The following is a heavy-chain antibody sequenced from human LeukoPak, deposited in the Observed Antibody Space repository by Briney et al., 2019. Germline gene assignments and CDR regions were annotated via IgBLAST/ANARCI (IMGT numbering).Heavy chain of an antibody. CDR3: ARERAVAGTRRKSPYWYFDL. Sequence: PGGSLRLSCAASGFTFSSYEMNWVRQAPGKGLEWVSYISSSGSTIYYADSVKGRFTISRDNAKNSLYLQMNSLRAEDTAVYYCARERAVAGTRRKSPYWYFDLWGRGTLVTVSS. D-gene: IGHD6-19*01. CDR2: ISSSGSTI. J-gene: IGHJ2*01. CDR1: GFTFSSYE. V-gene: IGHV3-48*03.